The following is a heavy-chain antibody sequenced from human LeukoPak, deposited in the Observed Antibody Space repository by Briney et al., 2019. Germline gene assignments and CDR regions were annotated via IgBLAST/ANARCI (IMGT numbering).Heavy chain of an antibody. CDR3: ARDPGGYDILTGYQSLYLFDY. CDR2: IYYSGST. CDR1: GGSISSYY. Sequence: PSETLSLTCTVSGGSISSYYWSWIRQPPGKGLEWIGYIYYSGSTNYNPSLKSRVTISVDTSKNQFSLKLSSVTAADTAVYFCARDPGGYDILTGYQSLYLFDYWGQGTLVTVSS. J-gene: IGHJ4*02. V-gene: IGHV4-59*01. D-gene: IGHD3-9*01.